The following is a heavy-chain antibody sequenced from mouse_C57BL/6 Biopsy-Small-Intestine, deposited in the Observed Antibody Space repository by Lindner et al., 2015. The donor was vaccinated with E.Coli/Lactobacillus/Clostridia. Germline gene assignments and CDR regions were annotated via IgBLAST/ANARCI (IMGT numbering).Heavy chain of an antibody. Sequence: SVKVSCKASGYTFTSYGISWVRQAPGQGLEWVGWINPNSGATKYAQKFQGRVTMTRDTSISTAYMDLTGLTSDDTAVYYCARDPGGTATKVVTFDVWGQGTMVTVS. V-gene: IGHV1-4*01. CDR3: ARDPGGTATKVVTFDV. J-gene: IGHJ1*01. D-gene: IGHD2-3*01. CDR2: INPNSGAT. CDR1: GYTFTSYG.